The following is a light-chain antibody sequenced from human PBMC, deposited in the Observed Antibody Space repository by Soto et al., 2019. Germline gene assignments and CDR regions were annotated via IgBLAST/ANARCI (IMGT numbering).Light chain of an antibody. V-gene: IGKV3-11*01. CDR3: QQRSNWPPT. J-gene: IGKJ5*01. CDR2: DAS. Sequence: EIVLTQSPGTLSLSPGERATLSCRASEPVSTSFLAWYQQKRGQAPRLLIYDASNRATGIPARFSGSGSGAAFTLTISSLEPEDFAVYYCQQRSNWPPTFGQGTRLEIK. CDR1: EPVSTSF.